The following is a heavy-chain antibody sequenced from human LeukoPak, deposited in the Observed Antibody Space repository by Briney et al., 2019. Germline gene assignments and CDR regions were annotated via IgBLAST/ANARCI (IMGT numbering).Heavy chain of an antibody. V-gene: IGHV3-23*01. J-gene: IGHJ4*02. D-gene: IGHD2-15*01. CDR3: VKDGRRSPPC. CDR1: GFNFSNYV. CDR2: INGGGGST. Sequence: GGSLRLSCAASGFNFSNYVMSWVRQAPGKGPEWVSGINGGGGSTFYAESVKGRFTISRDNSKNTLYLQMNSLRAEDTAVYYCVKDGRRSPPCWGQGTLVTVSS.